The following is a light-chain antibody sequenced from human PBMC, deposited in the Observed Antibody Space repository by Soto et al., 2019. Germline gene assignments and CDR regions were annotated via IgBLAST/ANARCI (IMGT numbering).Light chain of an antibody. CDR3: QQSYSTPPLT. CDR2: AAS. Sequence: DIQMTQSPSSLSASIGDRVTITCRASQSINSYLNWYQQKPGKAPKLLMHAASSLQSGVPSRFSGSGFGTDFTLTISSVQPEDFATYYCQQSYSTPPLTFGGGTKVEIK. V-gene: IGKV1-39*01. CDR1: QSINSY. J-gene: IGKJ4*01.